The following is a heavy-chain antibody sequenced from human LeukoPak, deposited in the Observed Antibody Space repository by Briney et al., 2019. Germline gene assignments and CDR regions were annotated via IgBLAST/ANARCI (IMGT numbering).Heavy chain of an antibody. CDR3: ARAIMYTRNYFGY. V-gene: IGHV4-59*01. CDR1: GGSISSYY. Sequence: SETLSLTCTVSGGSISSYYWSWIRQPPGKGLEWIGYIYYSGSTNYNPSLKSRVTISVDTSKNQFSLKLSSVTAADTAVYYCARAIMYTRNYFGYWGQGTLVTVSS. D-gene: IGHD6-13*01. J-gene: IGHJ4*02. CDR2: IYYSGST.